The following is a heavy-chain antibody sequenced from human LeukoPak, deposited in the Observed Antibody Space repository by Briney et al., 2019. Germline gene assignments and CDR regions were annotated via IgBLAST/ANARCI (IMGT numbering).Heavy chain of an antibody. D-gene: IGHD6-19*01. V-gene: IGHV4-4*07. Sequence: PSETLSLTCTVSGGSLWSFYWSWVRQPAGKGLEWIGRIYTSGSTNYNPSLKSRVTISVDTSKNQFSLKLSSVTAADTAVYYCARDLNGWYLNYYYYMDVWGKGTTVTISS. J-gene: IGHJ6*03. CDR3: ARDLNGWYLNYYYYMDV. CDR1: GGSLWSFY. CDR2: IYTSGST.